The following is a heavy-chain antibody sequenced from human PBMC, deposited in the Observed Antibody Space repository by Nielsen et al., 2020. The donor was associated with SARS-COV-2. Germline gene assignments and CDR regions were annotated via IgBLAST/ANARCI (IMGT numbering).Heavy chain of an antibody. CDR2: VWYDGSNK. D-gene: IGHD3-10*01. Sequence: GGSLRLSCAASGFTFSSYGMHWVRQAPGKGLEWVAVVWYDGSNKYYADSVKGRFTISRDNSKNTVYLQMNSLRAEDTALYHCTKGGWLDDWGQGTPVTVSS. V-gene: IGHV3-33*06. CDR3: TKGGWLDD. CDR1: GFTFSSYG. J-gene: IGHJ5*02.